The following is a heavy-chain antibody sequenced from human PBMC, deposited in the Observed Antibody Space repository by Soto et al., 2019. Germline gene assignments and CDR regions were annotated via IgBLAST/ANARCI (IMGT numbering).Heavy chain of an antibody. V-gene: IGHV4-39*01. CDR3: ARTGVAGGGY. CDR2: IYYSGST. CDR1: GGSISSSSYY. Sequence: SETLSLTCTVSGGSISSSSYYWGWIRQPPGKGLEWIGSIYYSGSTYYNPSLKSRVTISVDTSKNQFSLKLSSVTAADTAVYYCARTGVAGGGYWGQGTLVTVSS. D-gene: IGHD6-19*01. J-gene: IGHJ4*02.